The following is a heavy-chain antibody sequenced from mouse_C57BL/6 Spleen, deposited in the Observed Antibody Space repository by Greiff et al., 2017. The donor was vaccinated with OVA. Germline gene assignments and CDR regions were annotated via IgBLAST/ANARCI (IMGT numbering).Heavy chain of an antibody. Sequence: QVQLQQPGAELVRPGSSVKLSCKASGYTFTSYWMDWVKQRPGQGLEWIGNIYPSDSETHYNQKFKDKATLTVDKSSSTAYMQLSSLTSEDSAVYYCASHDYDWYFDVWGTGTTVTVSS. V-gene: IGHV1-61*01. J-gene: IGHJ1*03. D-gene: IGHD2-4*01. CDR2: IYPSDSET. CDR3: ASHDYDWYFDV. CDR1: GYTFTSYW.